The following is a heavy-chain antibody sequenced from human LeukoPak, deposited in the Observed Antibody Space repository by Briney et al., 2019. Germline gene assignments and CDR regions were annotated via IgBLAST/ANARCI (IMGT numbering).Heavy chain of an antibody. J-gene: IGHJ4*02. CDR3: ARSSDSSGYYYAVDY. Sequence: GESLKISCKGSGYSFTSYWIGWVRQMPGKGLEWMGIIYPGDSDTRYSPSFQGQVTISADKSISTAYLQWSSLKASDTAMYYCARSSDSSGYYYAVDYWGQGTLVTVPS. V-gene: IGHV5-51*01. CDR2: IYPGDSDT. D-gene: IGHD3-22*01. CDR1: GYSFTSYW.